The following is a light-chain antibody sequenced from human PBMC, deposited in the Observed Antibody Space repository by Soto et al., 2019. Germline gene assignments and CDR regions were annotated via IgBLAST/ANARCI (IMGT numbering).Light chain of an antibody. V-gene: IGLV1-51*01. J-gene: IGLJ3*02. CDR3: GTWDVSLSAGV. Sequence: QSVLTQPPSVSAAQGRKVTISCSGSYSNIGNNYLSWYQQLPGTVPKLLIYDDNKRPSGIPDRFSASKSDTSATLDITGLQTGDEAYYYCGTWDVSLSAGVFGGGTKLTVL. CDR2: DDN. CDR1: YSNIGNNY.